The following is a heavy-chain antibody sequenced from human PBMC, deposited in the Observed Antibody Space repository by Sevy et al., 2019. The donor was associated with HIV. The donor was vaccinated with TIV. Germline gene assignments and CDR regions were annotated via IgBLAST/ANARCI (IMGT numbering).Heavy chain of an antibody. D-gene: IGHD1-20*01. CDR1: GFTFSSYW. J-gene: IGHJ4*02. CDR2: INGEGSST. Sequence: GESLKISCAASGFTFSSYWMHWVRQAPGKGLVWVSRINGEGSSTTYADSVKGRFTISRENAKNTLYLQMNSLRAEDTAVYYCARARGITGTTGFDYWGQGTLVTVSS. V-gene: IGHV3-74*01. CDR3: ARARGITGTTGFDY.